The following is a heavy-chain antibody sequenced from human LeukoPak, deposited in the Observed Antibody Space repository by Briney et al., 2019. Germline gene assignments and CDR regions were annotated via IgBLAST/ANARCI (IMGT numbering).Heavy chain of an antibody. V-gene: IGHV3-23*01. CDR1: GFTFSSYA. J-gene: IGHJ1*01. Sequence: GGSRRLSCAASGFTFSSYAMSWVRQAPGKGLEWVSAISGSGGSTYYADSVKGRFTISRDNSKNTLYLQMNSLRAEDTAVYYCAKDRDYGGNSGLFEHWGQGTLVTVSS. D-gene: IGHD4-23*01. CDR2: ISGSGGST. CDR3: AKDRDYGGNSGLFEH.